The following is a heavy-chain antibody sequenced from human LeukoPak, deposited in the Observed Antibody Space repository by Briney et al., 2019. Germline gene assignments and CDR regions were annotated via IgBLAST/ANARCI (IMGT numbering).Heavy chain of an antibody. CDR2: INPNSGST. CDR1: GYSFTDYY. CDR3: ARDGNFDY. V-gene: IGHV1-2*02. Sequence: ASVKVSCKVSGYSFTDYYIHWVRQAPGQGLEWMGWINPNSGSTNYAQKFQGRFALTRDTSISTIYMEVSRLRSDDTAVYYCARDGNFDYWGQGTLVTVSS. J-gene: IGHJ4*02.